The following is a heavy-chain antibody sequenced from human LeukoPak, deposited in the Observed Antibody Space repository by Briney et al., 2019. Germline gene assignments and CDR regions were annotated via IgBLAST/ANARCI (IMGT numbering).Heavy chain of an antibody. D-gene: IGHD2-2*01. V-gene: IGHV1-58*02. CDR1: GGTFSSYA. Sequence: GSSVKVSCKASGGTFSSYAISWVRQARGQRLEWIGWIVVGSGNTNYAQKFQERVTITRDMSTSTAYMELSSLRSEDTAVYYCAAGSLVPANVYYYYYYMDVWGKGTTVTVSS. CDR2: IVVGSGNT. CDR3: AAGSLVPANVYYYYYYMDV. J-gene: IGHJ6*03.